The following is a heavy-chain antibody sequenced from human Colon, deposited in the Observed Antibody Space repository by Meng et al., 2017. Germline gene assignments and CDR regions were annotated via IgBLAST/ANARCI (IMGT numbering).Heavy chain of an antibody. CDR2: IYYSGST. CDR1: GGSISSGDYY. Sequence: QVRLKESGPGLMQPSQTLSLTCTVSGGSISSGDYYWSWIRQPPGKGLEWIGYIYYSGSTYSNASLKSRVTISIDRSKNQFSLKLSSVTAADTAVYYCARDRKHYGERGWFDPWGQGTLVTVSS. D-gene: IGHD4-17*01. CDR3: ARDRKHYGERGWFDP. V-gene: IGHV4-30-4*01. J-gene: IGHJ5*02.